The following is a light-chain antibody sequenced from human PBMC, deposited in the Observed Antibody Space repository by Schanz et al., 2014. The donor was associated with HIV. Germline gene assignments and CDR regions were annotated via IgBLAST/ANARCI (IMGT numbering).Light chain of an antibody. CDR2: GNS. CDR1: SSNIGAGYD. J-gene: IGLJ3*02. V-gene: IGLV1-40*01. Sequence: QSVLTQPPSVSGAPGQRVTISCTGSSSNIGAGYDVHWYQHLPETAPKLLIYGNSNRPSGVPDRFSGSKSGTSASLAISGLQSEDEADYYCAAWDDSLKGWVFGGGTKLTVL. CDR3: AAWDDSLKGWV.